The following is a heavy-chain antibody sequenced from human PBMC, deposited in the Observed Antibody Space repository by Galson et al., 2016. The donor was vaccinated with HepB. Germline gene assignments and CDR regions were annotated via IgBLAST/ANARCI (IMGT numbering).Heavy chain of an antibody. CDR2: VSYDGRYK. CDR3: ARVQTKVTIFGDYGMDV. D-gene: IGHD3-3*01. V-gene: IGHV3-30*04. Sequence: SLRLSCAASGFSFSNYAMHWVRQAPGKGLECVAIVSYDGRYKYYADSVKGRFTISRDNSKNTLYLQMNSLRADDTALYYCARVQTKVTIFGDYGMDVWGQGTTVTVSS. CDR1: GFSFSNYA. J-gene: IGHJ6*02.